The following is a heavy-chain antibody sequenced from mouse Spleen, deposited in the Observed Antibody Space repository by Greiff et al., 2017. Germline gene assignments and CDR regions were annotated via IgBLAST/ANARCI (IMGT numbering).Heavy chain of an antibody. J-gene: IGHJ1*01. CDR1: GYTFTSYY. Sequence: QVQLQQPGAELVKPGASVKLSCKASGYTFTSYYMYWVKQRPGQGLEWIGGINPSNGGTNFNEKFKSKATLPVDKSSSTAYMQLSSLTSEDSAVYYCTRSPYYYGSSSLYWYFDVWGAGTTVTVSS. D-gene: IGHD1-1*01. CDR3: TRSPYYYGSSSLYWYFDV. CDR2: INPSNGGT. V-gene: IGHV1S81*02.